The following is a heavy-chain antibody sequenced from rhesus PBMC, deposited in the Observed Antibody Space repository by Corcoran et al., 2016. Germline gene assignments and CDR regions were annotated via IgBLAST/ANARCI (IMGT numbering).Heavy chain of an antibody. Sequence: QVQLVQSGAEVKKPGASVKVSCKASGYTFTDYYMQWVRQAPGQGLEWMGRINPKTGGTDYAQNFQDRGTMTRYTSTSTAYMELSSLRSEDTAVYYCARDGRYSGYSDFVYWGQGVLVTVSS. CDR1: GYTFTDYY. CDR2: INPKTGGT. J-gene: IGHJ4*01. D-gene: IGHD5-24*01. V-gene: IGHV1-138*01. CDR3: ARDGRYSGYSDFVY.